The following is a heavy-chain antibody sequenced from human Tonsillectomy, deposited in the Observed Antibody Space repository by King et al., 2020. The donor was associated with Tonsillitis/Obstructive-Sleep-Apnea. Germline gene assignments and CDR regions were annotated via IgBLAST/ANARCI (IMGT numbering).Heavy chain of an antibody. CDR2: INHSGST. CDR1: GGSFSGYY. V-gene: IGHV4-34*01. J-gene: IGHJ5*02. CDR3: ARGMGDWIRDNWFDP. Sequence: VQLQQWGAGLLKPSETLSLTCAVYGGSFSGYYWSWIRQPPGKRLVWIGEINHSGSTNYNPSLKSRVTISVDTSKNQFSLKLSSVTAADTAVYYCARGMGDWIRDNWFDPWGQGTLVTVSS. D-gene: IGHD2-21*02.